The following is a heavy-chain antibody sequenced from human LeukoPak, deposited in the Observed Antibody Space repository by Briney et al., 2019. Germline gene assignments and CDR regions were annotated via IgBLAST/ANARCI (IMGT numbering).Heavy chain of an antibody. Sequence: PGGSLRLSCAASGFTFSSYAMHWVRQAPGKGLECVAVISYDGSNKYYADSVKGRFTISRDNSKNTLYLQMNSLRAEDTAVYYCARESVIEAHDDAFDIWGQGTMVTVSS. CDR3: ARESVIEAHDDAFDI. J-gene: IGHJ3*02. CDR1: GFTFSSYA. V-gene: IGHV3-30*04. CDR2: ISYDGSNK. D-gene: IGHD6-6*01.